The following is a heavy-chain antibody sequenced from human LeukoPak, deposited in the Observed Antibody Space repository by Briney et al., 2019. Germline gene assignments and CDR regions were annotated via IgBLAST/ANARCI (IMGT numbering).Heavy chain of an antibody. V-gene: IGHV3-30*01. D-gene: IGHD2-2*01. CDR3: ARALQYCSSTSCYSTAFDI. CDR1: GFTFSSYA. Sequence: GGSLRLSCAASGFTFSSYAMHWVRQAPGKGLEWVAVISYDGSNKYYADSVKGRFTISRDNSKNTLYLQMNSLRAEDTAVYYCARALQYCSSTSCYSTAFDIWGQGTMVTVSS. CDR2: ISYDGSNK. J-gene: IGHJ3*02.